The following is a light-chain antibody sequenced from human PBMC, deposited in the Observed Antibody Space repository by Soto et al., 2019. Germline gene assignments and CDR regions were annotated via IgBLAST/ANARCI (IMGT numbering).Light chain of an antibody. CDR1: NIGSKS. CDR2: DDR. Sequence: SYELTQAPSVSVAPGQTARITCGGNNIGSKSVQWYRQRPGQAPVLVVYDDRDRPSGSPERFSGSNSGSTATVTIRRVEVWDEADYYCQVWDSSSDQVVFGGGTKLTVL. J-gene: IGLJ2*01. V-gene: IGLV3-21*02. CDR3: QVWDSSSDQVV.